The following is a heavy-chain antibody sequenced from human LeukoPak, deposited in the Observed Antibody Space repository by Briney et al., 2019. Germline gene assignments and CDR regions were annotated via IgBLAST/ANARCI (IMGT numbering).Heavy chain of an antibody. CDR1: GGSISSYY. D-gene: IGHD5-12*01. J-gene: IGHJ6*03. V-gene: IGHV4-59*08. Sequence: PSETLSLTCTVSGGSISSYYWSWIRQPPGKGLEWIGYIYYSGSTNYNPSLKSRVTISLDTSKNQFSLKLSSVTAADTAVYYCARLGYSGYDAPNPTHYFFYYMDVWGKGTTVTVSS. CDR3: ARLGYSGYDAPNPTHYFFYYMDV. CDR2: IYYSGST.